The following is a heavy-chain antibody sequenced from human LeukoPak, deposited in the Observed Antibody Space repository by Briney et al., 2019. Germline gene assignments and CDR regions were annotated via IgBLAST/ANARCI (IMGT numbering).Heavy chain of an antibody. V-gene: IGHV3-7*01. CDR1: GFTFSSYW. Sequence: GGSLRLSCAASGFTFSSYWMSWVRQAPGKGLEWVANIKQDGSEKYYVDSVKGRFTISRDNAKNSLYLQMNSLRAEDTAAYYCARAFSSNFHYGMDVWGQGTTVTVSS. J-gene: IGHJ6*02. CDR2: IKQDGSEK. CDR3: ARAFSSNFHYGMDV. D-gene: IGHD6-6*01.